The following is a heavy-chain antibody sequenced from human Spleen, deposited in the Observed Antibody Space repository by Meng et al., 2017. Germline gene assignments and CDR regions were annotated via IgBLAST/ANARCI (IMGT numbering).Heavy chain of an antibody. CDR1: GGSFSGYY. Sequence: SETLSLTCAVYGGSFSGYYWSWIRQPPGKGLEWIGEINHSGSTNYNPSLKSRVTISVDTSKNQFSLKLSSVTAADTAVYYCARDPSYYYDSSGVNYGMDVWGQGTTVTVSS. CDR2: INHSGST. CDR3: ARDPSYYYDSSGVNYGMDV. V-gene: IGHV4-34*01. J-gene: IGHJ6*02. D-gene: IGHD3-22*01.